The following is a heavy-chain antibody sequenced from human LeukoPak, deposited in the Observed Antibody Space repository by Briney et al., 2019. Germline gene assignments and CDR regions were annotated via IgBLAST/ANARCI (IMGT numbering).Heavy chain of an antibody. V-gene: IGHV3-66*01. D-gene: IGHD3-10*01. CDR3: ARGLYGSGTGDY. Sequence: GGSLRLSCAASGFTVSNNYMSWVRQAPGKGPEWVSVIYSGGSTYYADSVKGRFTISRDNSKNTVDLQMNSLRAEDTAVYFCARGLYGSGTGDYWGLGTLVTVSS. CDR1: GFTVSNNY. CDR2: IYSGGST. J-gene: IGHJ4*02.